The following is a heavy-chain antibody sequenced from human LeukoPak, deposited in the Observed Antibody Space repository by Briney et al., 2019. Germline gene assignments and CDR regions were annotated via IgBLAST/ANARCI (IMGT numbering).Heavy chain of an antibody. CDR3: ARGSHQDYFGSMTYLFDY. D-gene: IGHD3-10*01. CDR2: ISHDGRNK. CDR1: GFTVSSNY. Sequence: GGSLRLSCAASGFTVSSNYMSWVRQAPGKGLEWVTLISHDGRNKNYADSVKGRFTISRDNSKKTLYLEVNSLRPEDTAVYYCARGSHQDYFGSMTYLFDYWGQGILVTVSS. V-gene: IGHV3-30*03. J-gene: IGHJ4*02.